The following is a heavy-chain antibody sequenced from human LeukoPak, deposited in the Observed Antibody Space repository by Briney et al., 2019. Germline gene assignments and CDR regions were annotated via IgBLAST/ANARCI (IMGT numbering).Heavy chain of an antibody. CDR3: ARDSSSGYYDILTGYYTVDYYYGMDV. CDR1: GFTFSSYG. CDR2: IWYDGSNK. D-gene: IGHD3-9*01. Sequence: GRSLRLSCAASGFTFSSYGMHWVRQAPGKGLEWVAVIWYDGSNKYYADSVKGRFTISRDNSKNTLYLQMNSLRAEDTAVYYCARDSSSGYYDILTGYYTVDYYYGMDVWGQGTTVTVSS. V-gene: IGHV3-33*01. J-gene: IGHJ6*02.